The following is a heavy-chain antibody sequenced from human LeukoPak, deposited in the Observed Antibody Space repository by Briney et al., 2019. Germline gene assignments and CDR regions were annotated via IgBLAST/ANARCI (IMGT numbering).Heavy chain of an antibody. CDR1: GYSFTTYG. CDR3: ARGIPPQGFAFDI. V-gene: IGHV1-18*01. J-gene: IGHJ3*02. Sequence: GASVKVSCQTSGYSFTTYGISWVRQAPGQGLEWMGWIRGTNDNTNYAQKFQGRVTMTTDTSTSTAYMELRSLRSDDTAVYYCARGIPPQGFAFDIWGQGTMVTVSS. CDR2: IRGTNDNT.